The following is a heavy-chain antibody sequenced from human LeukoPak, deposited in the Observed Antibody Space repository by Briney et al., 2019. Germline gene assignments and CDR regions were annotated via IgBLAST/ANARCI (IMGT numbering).Heavy chain of an antibody. CDR1: GYRFTSYW. J-gene: IGHJ4*02. CDR2: IYPGDSDT. CDR3: ARLIYDDSSGYADY. D-gene: IGHD3-22*01. Sequence: GESLKISCKGSGYRFTSYWIGWVRQMPGKGLEWMGIIYPGDSDTMYSPSFQGQVTMSADKSISTAYLQWSSLKASDTAMHYCARLIYDDSSGYADYWGQGTLVTVSS. V-gene: IGHV5-51*01.